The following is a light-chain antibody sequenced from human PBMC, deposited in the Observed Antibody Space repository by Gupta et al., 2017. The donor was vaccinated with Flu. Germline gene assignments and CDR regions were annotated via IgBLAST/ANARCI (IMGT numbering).Light chain of an antibody. CDR2: VAS. Sequence: DIQMTQSPSSLSASVGDRVTITCRASQSISTYLKWYQQKPGKAPKLLLYVASSLQSGVPSRFSGRGSGTDFTLTISSLQPEDFATYYCQHSDGDPPYNFGQGTTLEIK. CDR1: QSISTY. CDR3: QHSDGDPPYN. V-gene: IGKV1-39*01. J-gene: IGKJ2*01.